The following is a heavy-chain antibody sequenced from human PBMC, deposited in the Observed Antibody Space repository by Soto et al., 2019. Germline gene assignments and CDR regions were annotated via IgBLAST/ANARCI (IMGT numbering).Heavy chain of an antibody. D-gene: IGHD2-2*01. CDR2: MYHSGST. Sequence: SETLSLTCAVSGGSISSGGYSWSWIRQPPGKGLEWIGYMYHSGSTYYNPSLKSRVTISIDRSKNQFSLKLSSVTDADTAVYYCARVPEYWGQGIQVTVSS. V-gene: IGHV4-30-2*01. J-gene: IGHJ4*02. CDR3: ARVPEY. CDR1: GGSISSGGYS.